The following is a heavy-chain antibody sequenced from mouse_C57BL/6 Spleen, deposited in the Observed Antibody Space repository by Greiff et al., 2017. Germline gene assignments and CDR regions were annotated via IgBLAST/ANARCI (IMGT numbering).Heavy chain of an antibody. Sequence: VMLVESGPGLVQPSQSLSITCTASGFSLTSYGVHWVRQSPGKGLEWLGVIWGGGSTDYNAAFMSSLGITKDNSKGQVFFKMNSRQADDTAIYYCAKTDYGSSLYYAMDYWGQGTSVTVSS. J-gene: IGHJ4*01. CDR1: GFSLTSYG. CDR3: AKTDYGSSLYYAMDY. D-gene: IGHD1-1*01. CDR2: IWGGGST. V-gene: IGHV2-5*01.